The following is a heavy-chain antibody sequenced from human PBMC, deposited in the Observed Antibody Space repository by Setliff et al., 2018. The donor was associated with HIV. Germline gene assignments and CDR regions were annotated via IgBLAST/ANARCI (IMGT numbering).Heavy chain of an antibody. CDR3: ARELPGYCSSTSCYDAFDI. V-gene: IGHV3-21*01. D-gene: IGHD2-2*03. CDR2: ISSSSSYI. Sequence: PGESLKISCAASGFTFSSYSMNWVRQAPGKGLEWVSSISSSSSYIYYADSVKGRFTISRDNAKNSLYLQMNSLRAEDTAVYYCARELPGYCSSTSCYDAFDIWGQGTMVTVS. CDR1: GFTFSSYS. J-gene: IGHJ3*02.